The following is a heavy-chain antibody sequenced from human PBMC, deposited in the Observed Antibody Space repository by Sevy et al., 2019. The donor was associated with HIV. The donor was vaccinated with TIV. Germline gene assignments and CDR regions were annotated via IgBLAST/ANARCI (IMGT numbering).Heavy chain of an antibody. V-gene: IGHV1-18*01. J-gene: IGHJ6*02. D-gene: IGHD2-2*01. CDR2: ISAYNGNT. Sequence: ASVKVSCKASGYTFTSYGISWVRQAPGQGLEWMGWISAYNGNTNYAQKLQGRVTMTTDTSTSTAYMELGSLRSDDTAVHYCARDSGPYCSSTSCYRLRFHYYYYGMDVWGQGTTVTVSS. CDR3: ARDSGPYCSSTSCYRLRFHYYYYGMDV. CDR1: GYTFTSYG.